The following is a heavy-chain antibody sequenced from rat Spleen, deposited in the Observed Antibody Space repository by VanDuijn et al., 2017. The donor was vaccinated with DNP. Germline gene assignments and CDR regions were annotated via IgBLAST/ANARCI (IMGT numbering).Heavy chain of an antibody. V-gene: IGHV3-3*01. CDR2: INSAGST. Sequence: EVQLQESGPGLVKTSQSLSLTCSVTGYSITSSYRWNWIRKFPGNKLEWMGYINSAGSTNYIPSLKSRISITRDTSKNQYFLQLHSVTTEDTATYYCTRHRLYNNLFDYWGQGVMVTVSS. CDR1: GYSITSSYR. J-gene: IGHJ2*01. CDR3: TRHRLYNNLFDY. D-gene: IGHD1-10*01.